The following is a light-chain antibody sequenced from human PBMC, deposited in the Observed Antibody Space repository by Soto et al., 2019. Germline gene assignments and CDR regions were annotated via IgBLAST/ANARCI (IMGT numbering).Light chain of an antibody. V-gene: IGKV3-20*01. CDR3: QQYGSSPKIT. J-gene: IGKJ5*01. CDR2: GAS. CDR1: LSVSSD. Sequence: EVLMTQSPATLSVSPGYRVTLSCRASLSVSSDLAWYQQKPGQAPTLLIYGASIRATGVPARFSGSGSGTDFTLTIRRLEPEDFAVYYCQQYGSSPKITFGQGTRREIK.